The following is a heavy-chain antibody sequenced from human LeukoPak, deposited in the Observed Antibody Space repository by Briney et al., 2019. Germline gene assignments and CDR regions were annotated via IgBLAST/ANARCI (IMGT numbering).Heavy chain of an antibody. CDR2: IYYSGST. V-gene: IGHV4-39*01. Sequence: SETLSPTCTVSGGSISSSSYYWGWIRQPPGQGLEWIVSIYYSGSTYYNPSLKSRVTISVDTSKNQFSQKLSSVTAADTAVYYCARLKSTYSYYMDVWGKGTTVTVSS. CDR3: ARLKSTYSYYMDV. CDR1: GGSISSSSYY. J-gene: IGHJ6*03.